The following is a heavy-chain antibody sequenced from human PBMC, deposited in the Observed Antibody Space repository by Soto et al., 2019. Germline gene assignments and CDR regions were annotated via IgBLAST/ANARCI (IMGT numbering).Heavy chain of an antibody. CDR2: ISPFNGNT. V-gene: IGHV1-18*01. J-gene: IGHJ4*02. CDR3: ARDLAYIREY. D-gene: IGHD3-10*01. Sequence: ASVKVSCKSSGYPFTHYGITWIRQAPGQGLEWMGWISPFNGNTNYGQTLQGRVTMTTDTSTSTAFMEMRGLTSDDTAVYYCARDLAYIREYWGQGTQVTVSS. CDR1: GYPFTHYG.